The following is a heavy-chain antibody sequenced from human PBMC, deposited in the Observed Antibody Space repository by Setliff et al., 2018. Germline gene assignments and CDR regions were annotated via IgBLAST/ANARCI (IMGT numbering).Heavy chain of an antibody. J-gene: IGHJ6*02. CDR1: GGSFSNYY. CDR3: VRDRTAYSYGLDV. V-gene: IGHV4-4*07. CDR2: VYTNGGS. D-gene: IGHD5-18*01. Sequence: SETLSLTCTVYGGSFSNYYWSWIRHPAGKGLEWIGRVYTNGGSDYNPFLKSRVSISLDTSKNQFSLKLISVTAADTAVYYCVRDRTAYSYGLDVWGQGTTVTVS.